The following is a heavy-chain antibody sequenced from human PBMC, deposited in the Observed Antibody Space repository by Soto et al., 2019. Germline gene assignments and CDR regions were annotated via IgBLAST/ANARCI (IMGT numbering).Heavy chain of an antibody. D-gene: IGHD2-2*01. Sequence: QVQLVESGGGLVKPGGSLRLSCAASGFIFSDYYMNWIRQAPGKGLEWVSYINDNGRYTNYADSVKGRFTISRDNAKNSLYLQMNSLRADATAVYYCASQVVVPAYYGMDVWGQGTTVTVSS. CDR2: INDNGRYT. CDR1: GFIFSDYY. J-gene: IGHJ6*02. V-gene: IGHV3-11*06. CDR3: ASQVVVPAYYGMDV.